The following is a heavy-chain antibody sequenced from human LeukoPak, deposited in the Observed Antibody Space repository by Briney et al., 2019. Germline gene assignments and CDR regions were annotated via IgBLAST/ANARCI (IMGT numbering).Heavy chain of an antibody. J-gene: IGHJ4*02. CDR3: VRDGSSWGNFDY. Sequence: GGSLRLSCAASGFTFSTYAMDWVRQAPGKGLEWVSYLSCSSSVIYHADSVKGRFTISRDNAKNSLYLQMNSLRTEDTAVYYCVRDGSSWGNFDYWGQGTLVSVSS. CDR2: LSCSSSVI. D-gene: IGHD7-27*01. V-gene: IGHV3-48*01. CDR1: GFTFSTYA.